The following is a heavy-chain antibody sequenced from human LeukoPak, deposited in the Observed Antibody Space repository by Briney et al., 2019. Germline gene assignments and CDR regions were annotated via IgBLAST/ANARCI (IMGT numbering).Heavy chain of an antibody. V-gene: IGHV1-24*01. J-gene: IGHJ4*02. CDR2: FDPEDGET. D-gene: IGHD3-10*01. Sequence: ASVKVSCKVSGYTLTELSMHRVRQAPGKGLEWIGGFDPEDGETIYAQKFQGRVTMTEDTSTDTAYMELSSLRSEDTAVYYCATYIWFGERYEPIFDYWGQGTLVTVSS. CDR1: GYTLTELS. CDR3: ATYIWFGERYEPIFDY.